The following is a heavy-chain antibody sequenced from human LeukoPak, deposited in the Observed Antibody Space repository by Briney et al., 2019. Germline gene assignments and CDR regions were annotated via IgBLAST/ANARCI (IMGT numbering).Heavy chain of an antibody. Sequence: GGSLRLSCAASGFTFSNYNIHWVRQAPGKGLEWVAVISYDETNEYYADSAKGRFTISRDSSKNTLYLQMNSLTVEDTAVYYCAREYSSGWYDYWGQGTLVTVSS. CDR2: ISYDETNE. CDR3: AREYSSGWYDY. D-gene: IGHD6-19*01. J-gene: IGHJ4*02. V-gene: IGHV3-30-3*01. CDR1: GFTFSNYN.